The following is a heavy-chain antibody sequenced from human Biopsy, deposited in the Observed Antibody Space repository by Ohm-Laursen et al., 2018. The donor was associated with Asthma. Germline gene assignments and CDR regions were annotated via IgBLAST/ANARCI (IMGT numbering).Heavy chain of an antibody. J-gene: IGHJ6*02. V-gene: IGHV1-2*06. CDR2: INPNSGNT. D-gene: IGHD3-10*01. Sequence: SSVKVSCKASGYTFNAYYIHWVRQAPGQEFEWMGRINPNSGNTHYAHKFQGRVTMTRDTSISTVYMELTSLRSDDTAVYYCARAPQPQNYGSGNAQYGLDVWGQGTTVTVSS. CDR1: GYTFNAYY. CDR3: ARAPQPQNYGSGNAQYGLDV.